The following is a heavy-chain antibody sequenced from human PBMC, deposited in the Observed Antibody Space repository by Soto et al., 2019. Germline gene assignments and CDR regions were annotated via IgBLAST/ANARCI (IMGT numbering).Heavy chain of an antibody. CDR1: GYTFTNFC. Sequence: ASVKVSCKASGYTFTNFCTNWVRQAPGQGLEWMGWISGNNGDTDYAQNLQGRVTLTTDTSTTTAYMEMRSLTYDDTAMYYCARDFQTWGQGTLVTVSS. V-gene: IGHV1-18*01. CDR2: ISGNNGDT. J-gene: IGHJ5*02. CDR3: ARDFQT.